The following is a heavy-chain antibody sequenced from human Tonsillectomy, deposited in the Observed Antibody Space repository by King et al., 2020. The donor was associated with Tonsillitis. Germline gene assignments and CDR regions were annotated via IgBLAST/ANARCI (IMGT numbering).Heavy chain of an antibody. Sequence: QLQESGPGLVKPSETLSLTCTVSGGSISSYYWSWIRQPPGKGLEWIGYIYYGGSTNYNPSLKSRVTISVDTSKNQFSLKLSSVTAADTAVYYCARHVGRLAAPHDAFDIWGQGTMVTVSS. D-gene: IGHD6-13*01. J-gene: IGHJ3*02. CDR1: GGSISSYY. CDR2: IYYGGST. V-gene: IGHV4-59*08. CDR3: ARHVGRLAAPHDAFDI.